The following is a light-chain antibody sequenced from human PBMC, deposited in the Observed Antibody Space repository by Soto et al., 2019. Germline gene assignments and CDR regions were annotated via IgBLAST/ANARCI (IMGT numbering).Light chain of an antibody. CDR3: QQYGNSPIT. J-gene: IGKJ5*01. CDR2: GIS. Sequence: FTPGPRTQSLCPGERAIRSDRGSQSVSSHSLGWHQQKPGQAPRLLIHGISYRATGVPDRFSGSGSGTGFTITISRLEPEDFAVYYCQQYGNSPITFGQGIRLEIK. V-gene: IGKV3-20*01. CDR1: QSVSSHS.